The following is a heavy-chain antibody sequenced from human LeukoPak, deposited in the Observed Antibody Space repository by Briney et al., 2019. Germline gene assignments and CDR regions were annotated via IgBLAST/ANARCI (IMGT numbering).Heavy chain of an antibody. D-gene: IGHD4-17*01. V-gene: IGHV3-43*02. Sequence: QPGGSLRLSCAASGFTFDDYAMHWVRQAPGKGLEWVSLISGDGGSTYYADSVKGRFTISRDDSKNTLYLEMNSLRAEDTAVYYCARADYGRTSWGQGTLVTVSS. J-gene: IGHJ4*02. CDR1: GFTFDDYA. CDR2: ISGDGGST. CDR3: ARADYGRTS.